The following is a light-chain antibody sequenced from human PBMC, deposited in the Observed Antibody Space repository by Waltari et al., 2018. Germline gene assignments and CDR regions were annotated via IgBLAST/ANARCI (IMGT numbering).Light chain of an antibody. V-gene: IGLV2-14*01. CDR1: SSDVGGYNH. CDR3: SSYTSSSTLL. CDR2: DVS. Sequence: QSALTQPASLSGSPGQSITTPCTGTSSDVGGYNHVSWFQPHPAKAPKLIIYDVSKRPSGVSNRFSGSKSGNTASLTISGLQAEDEADYYCSSYTSSSTLLFGGGTKLTVL. J-gene: IGLJ2*01.